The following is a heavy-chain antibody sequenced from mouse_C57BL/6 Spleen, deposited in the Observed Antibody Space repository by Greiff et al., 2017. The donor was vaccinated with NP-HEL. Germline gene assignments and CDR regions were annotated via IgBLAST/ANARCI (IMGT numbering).Heavy chain of an antibody. CDR1: GYSFTSYY. V-gene: IGHV1-66*01. CDR2: LYPGSGNT. Sequence: VQLHQSGPELVKPGASVKISCKASGYSFTSYYIHWVKQRPGQGLEWIGWLYPGSGNTKYNEKFKGKATLTADTSSSTAYMQLSRLTSEDSAVYYCAREGEWYFDVWGRGTTVTDPS. CDR3: AREGEWYFDV. J-gene: IGHJ1*03.